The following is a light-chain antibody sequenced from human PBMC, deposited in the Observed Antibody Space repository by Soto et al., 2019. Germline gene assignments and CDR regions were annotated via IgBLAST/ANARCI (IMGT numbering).Light chain of an antibody. CDR2: AAS. Sequence: DIQMTQSPSSLSASVGDRVTITCRASQSINSYLNWFQQKPGKPPKLLIYAASNLQTGIPTRYSGSKYGTDYTLTISSLQPEDVATYECQQNHSTPRKFGQGTKVEIK. V-gene: IGKV1-39*01. CDR1: QSINSY. CDR3: QQNHSTPRK. J-gene: IGKJ1*01.